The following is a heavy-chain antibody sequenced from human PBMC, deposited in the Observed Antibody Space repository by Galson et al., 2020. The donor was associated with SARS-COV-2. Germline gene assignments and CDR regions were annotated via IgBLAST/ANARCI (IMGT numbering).Heavy chain of an antibody. CDR3: AKGVIIPPAPLDY. CDR1: GFTFDDYA. D-gene: IGHD2-2*01. J-gene: IGHJ4*02. Sequence: TGGSLRLSCAASGFTFDDYAMHWVRQVPGKGLEWVSHISGDGVRTYYTDSVKGRFTISRDNRKNSLYLQMNSLRTEDTALYYCAKGVIIPPAPLDYWGQGTLVRVSS. CDR2: ISGDGVRT. V-gene: IGHV3-43*02.